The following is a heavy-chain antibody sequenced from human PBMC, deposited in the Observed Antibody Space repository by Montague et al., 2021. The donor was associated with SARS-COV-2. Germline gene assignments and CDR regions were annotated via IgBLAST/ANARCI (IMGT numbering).Heavy chain of an antibody. Sequence: ETLSLTCTVSGDSISSSSYNWGWIRQPPGKGLEWIGSVHYNGRTYYNPSLKSRVTIYVDTSENQISLRLSPVTAADTAVYYSTRHVHMTWPEPSPGFDYWGQGTLVTVSS. J-gene: IGHJ4*02. CDR3: TRHVHMTWPEPSPGFDY. CDR2: VHYNGRT. CDR1: GDSISSSSYN. D-gene: IGHD1-1*01. V-gene: IGHV4-39*01.